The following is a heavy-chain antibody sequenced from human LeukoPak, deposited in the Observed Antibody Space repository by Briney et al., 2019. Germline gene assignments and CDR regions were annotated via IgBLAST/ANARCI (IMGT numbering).Heavy chain of an antibody. J-gene: IGHJ6*03. CDR3: ARLRGDSPYYYYYYMDV. CDR2: IKQDGSEK. Sequence: PGGSLGLSCAASGFTFSSYWMSWVRQAPGKGLEWVANIKQDGSEKYYVDSVKGRFTISRDNAKNSLYLQMNSLRAEDTAVYYCARLRGDSPYYYYYYMDVWGKGTTVTVSS. CDR1: GFTFSSYW. D-gene: IGHD4-17*01. V-gene: IGHV3-7*01.